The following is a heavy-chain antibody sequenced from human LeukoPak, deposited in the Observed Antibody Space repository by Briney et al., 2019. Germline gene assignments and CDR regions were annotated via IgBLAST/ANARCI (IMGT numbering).Heavy chain of an antibody. J-gene: IGHJ4*02. V-gene: IGHV3-23*01. D-gene: IGHD2-21*02. CDR2: ITDRGDNT. Sequence: GGSLRLSCAASGFTFSTFAMNWVRQAPGKGLEWVSSITDRGDNTYYTDSVKGRFTISRDNSKHTLYLQMNSLRADDTAVYYCGKLISGVTGGDYWGQGTLLTVSS. CDR1: GFTFSTFA. CDR3: GKLISGVTGGDY.